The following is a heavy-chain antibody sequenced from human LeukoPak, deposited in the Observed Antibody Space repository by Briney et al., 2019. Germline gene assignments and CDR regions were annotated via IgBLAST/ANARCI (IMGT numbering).Heavy chain of an antibody. CDR3: ARVPGPYSGSYGPRD. D-gene: IGHD1-26*01. V-gene: IGHV1-69*04. Sequence: SVKVSCKASGGTFSSYAISWVRQAPGQGLEGMGRIIPILGIANYAQKFQGSVTITADKSTSTAYMELSSLRSEDTAVYYCARVPGPYSGSYGPRDWGQGTLVTVSS. CDR2: IIPILGIA. CDR1: GGTFSSYA. J-gene: IGHJ4*02.